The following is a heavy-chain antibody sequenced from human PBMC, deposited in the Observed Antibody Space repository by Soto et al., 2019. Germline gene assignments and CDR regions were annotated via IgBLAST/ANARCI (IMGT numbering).Heavy chain of an antibody. Sequence: QITLKESGPTLVKPTQTLTLTCTFSGFSLSNPGVGIGWVRQPPGKALQWLAVIYWNDDRRYSPSLKTRLTITKDTSKNPVVLTMTDMDPVDTATYYCAHGGPAASLDFWGQATLVTVSS. J-gene: IGHJ4*02. D-gene: IGHD2-2*01. CDR1: GFSLSNPGVG. CDR3: AHGGPAASLDF. V-gene: IGHV2-5*01. CDR2: IYWNDDR.